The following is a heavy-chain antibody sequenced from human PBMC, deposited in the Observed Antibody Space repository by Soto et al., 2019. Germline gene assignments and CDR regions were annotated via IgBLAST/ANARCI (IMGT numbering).Heavy chain of an antibody. V-gene: IGHV1-8*01. CDR1: GYTFTSYD. CDR2: VNPNNGHT. J-gene: IGHJ4*02. CDR3: VRLFYYGSGSWVE. Sequence: QVQLVQSGAEVKKPGASVKVSCKASGYTFTSYDINWVRQATGQGLEWMGWVNPNNGHTGYAQKFQGRVTMTRNTSISTAYIELDSLRSEDTVVYYCVRLFYYGSGSWVEWGQGTLVTVSS. D-gene: IGHD3-10*01.